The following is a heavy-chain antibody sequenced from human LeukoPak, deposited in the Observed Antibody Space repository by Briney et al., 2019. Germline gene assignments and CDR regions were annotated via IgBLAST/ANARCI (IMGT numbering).Heavy chain of an antibody. CDR2: IYYTGSS. CDR3: ARAGCSGGSCYPLGAFDI. Sequence: SETLSLTCSVSGGSIRSSDDYWGFVRQTPGKGLEWMGSIYYTGSSHYNPSLKSRATISVDKSKNQFSLKLSSVTAADTAVYYCARAGCSGGSCYPLGAFDIWGQGTMVTVSS. D-gene: IGHD2-15*01. CDR1: GGSIRSSDDY. V-gene: IGHV4-39*07. J-gene: IGHJ3*02.